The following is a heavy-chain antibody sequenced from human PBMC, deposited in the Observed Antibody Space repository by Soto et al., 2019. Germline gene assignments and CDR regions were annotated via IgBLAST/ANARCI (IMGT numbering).Heavy chain of an antibody. CDR3: ARALEFRDGNISHLDY. CDR1: GGTFSSHV. CDR2: IMPIIGTA. J-gene: IGHJ4*02. Sequence: QVQLVQSGAEVKKPGSSVKVSCKASGGTFSSHVFNWVRQAPGQGLEWMGGIMPIIGTANYAQKFQGRVTITADESTSTAYMELSSLRYEDTAVYYCARALEFRDGNISHLDYWGQGTLVTVSS. V-gene: IGHV1-69*01. D-gene: IGHD3-10*01.